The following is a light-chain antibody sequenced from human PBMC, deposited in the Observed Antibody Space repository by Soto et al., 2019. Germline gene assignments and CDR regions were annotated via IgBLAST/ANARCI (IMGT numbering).Light chain of an antibody. CDR1: QSISSW. V-gene: IGKV1-5*01. Sequence: DIQMTQSPSTLSASVGDRVTIACRARQSISSWLAWYQQEPGKDPKLLIYDASSLESGVPSRFSGSGSGTEFTLTISSLQPDDFATYYCQQYNTFSSFAQGTQL. CDR2: DAS. CDR3: QQYNTFSS. J-gene: IGKJ2*03.